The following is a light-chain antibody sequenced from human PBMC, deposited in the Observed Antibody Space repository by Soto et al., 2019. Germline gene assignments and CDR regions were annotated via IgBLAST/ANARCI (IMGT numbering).Light chain of an antibody. CDR1: SGSVSSNHY. CDR3: VLYMGSGISV. Sequence: QAVVTQEPSFSVSPGGTVTLTCALNSGSVSSNHYPSWYQQTPGQAPRTLIYSTNTRASGVPDRFSGSILGNKAALTITGAQADDESDYYCVLYMGSGISVFGGGTKLTVL. CDR2: STN. J-gene: IGLJ2*01. V-gene: IGLV8-61*01.